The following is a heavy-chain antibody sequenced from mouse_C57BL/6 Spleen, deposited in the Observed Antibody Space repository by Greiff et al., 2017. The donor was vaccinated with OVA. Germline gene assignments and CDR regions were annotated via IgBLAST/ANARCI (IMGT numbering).Heavy chain of an antibody. CDR2: ICRGGST. Sequence: VQLQQSGPGLLQPSQSLSITCTVSGFSLTSYGVHWVRQSPGKGLEWLGVICRGGSTDYNAAFMSRLSITKDNSKSQVFFKMNSLQADDTAIYYCAKNVHYYYAMDYWGQGTSVTVSS. CDR3: AKNVHYYYAMDY. J-gene: IGHJ4*01. V-gene: IGHV2-5*01. CDR1: GFSLTSYG.